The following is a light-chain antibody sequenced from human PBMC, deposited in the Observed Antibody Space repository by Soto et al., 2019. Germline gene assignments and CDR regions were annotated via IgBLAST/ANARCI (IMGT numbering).Light chain of an antibody. CDR3: SSFAGTSTLEV. CDR1: SSDVGAYKY. J-gene: IGLJ1*01. Sequence: QSALTQPASVSGSPGQSITISCTGTSSDVGAYKYVSWYQQHPGKVPKLIIYGVSNRPSGVSNRFSGSTSGNTAFLTISGLQLEDEADYYCSSFAGTSTLEVFGTGTKGTAL. CDR2: GVS. V-gene: IGLV2-14*03.